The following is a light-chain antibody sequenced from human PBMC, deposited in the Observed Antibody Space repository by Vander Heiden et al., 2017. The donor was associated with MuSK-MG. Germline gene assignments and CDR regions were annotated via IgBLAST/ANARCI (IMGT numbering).Light chain of an antibody. CDR1: SSNIGSNA. CDR2: SND. J-gene: IGLJ2*01. CDR3: AAWDDSRNGRLV. Sequence: QSVLTQPPSASGTPGQRVTISCAGSSSNIGSNAVIWYQQLPGTAPKVLMYSNDKRSSGVPDRFSGSKSGTSASPAISGLQSEDEADYYCAAWDDSRNGRLVFGGGTKLTVL. V-gene: IGLV1-44*01.